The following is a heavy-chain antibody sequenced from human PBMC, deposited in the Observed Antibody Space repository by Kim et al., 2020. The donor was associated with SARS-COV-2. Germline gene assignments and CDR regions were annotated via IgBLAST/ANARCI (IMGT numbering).Heavy chain of an antibody. D-gene: IGHD5-18*01. CDR2: IIPIFGTA. CDR1: GGTFSSYA. J-gene: IGHJ6*02. Sequence: SVKVSCKASGGTFSSYAISWVRQAPGQGLEWMGGIIPIFGTANYAQKFQGRVTITADESTSTAYMELSSLRSEDTAVYYCAVREDTAMVIPYYYYYYGMDVWGQGTTVTVSS. V-gene: IGHV1-69*13. CDR3: AVREDTAMVIPYYYYYYGMDV.